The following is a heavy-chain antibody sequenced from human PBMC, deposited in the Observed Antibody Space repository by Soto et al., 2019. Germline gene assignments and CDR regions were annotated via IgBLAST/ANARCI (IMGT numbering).Heavy chain of an antibody. CDR3: AKAVILYYDILTGYVDF. V-gene: IGHV3-23*01. CDR1: GFTFSSYA. CDR2: ISGSGGST. Sequence: GGSLRLSCAASGFTFSSYAMKWVRQPPGKGLEWVSVISGSGGSTYYADSVKGRFTISRDNSKNTLYLQMNSLRAEDTAVYYCAKAVILYYDILTGYVDFWGQGTLVTVSS. D-gene: IGHD3-9*01. J-gene: IGHJ4*02.